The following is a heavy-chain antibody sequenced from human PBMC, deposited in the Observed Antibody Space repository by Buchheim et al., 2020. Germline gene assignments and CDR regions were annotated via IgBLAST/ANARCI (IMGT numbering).Heavy chain of an antibody. CDR2: IYYSGGT. D-gene: IGHD5-18*01. J-gene: IGHJ4*02. CDR3: AREIQLWSHQLDY. CDR1: GGSISSSSYY. Sequence: QLQLQESGPGLVKPSETLSLTCTVSGGSISSSSYYWGWIRQPPGKGLEWIGSIYYSGGTYYNPSLKVRVTLQLNRSKNQFPLKLSSVTAADTAVYYCAREIQLWSHQLDYWGQGTL. V-gene: IGHV4-39*07.